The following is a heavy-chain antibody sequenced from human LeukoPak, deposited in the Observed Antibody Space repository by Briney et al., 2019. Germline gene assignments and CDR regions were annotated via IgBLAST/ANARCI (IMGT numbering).Heavy chain of an antibody. D-gene: IGHD5-12*01. J-gene: IGHJ4*02. V-gene: IGHV3-11*01. CDR1: GFSFSDYY. Sequence: GGSLRLSCTASGFSFSDYYMNWIRQAPGKGLEWLSYISSSGNTRHHADSVKGRFTISRDNAKNSLYLQMDSLRPEDTAVYYCARAPDSGYEDNWGQGTLITVSS. CDR3: ARAPDSGYEDN. CDR2: ISSSGNTR.